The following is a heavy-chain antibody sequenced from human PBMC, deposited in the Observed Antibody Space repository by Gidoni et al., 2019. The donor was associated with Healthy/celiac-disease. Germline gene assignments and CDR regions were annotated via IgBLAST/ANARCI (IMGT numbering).Heavy chain of an antibody. D-gene: IGHD3-3*01. J-gene: IGHJ6*02. CDR2: ISGSGGST. CDR3: AKADYYDFWSGYYGGMDV. CDR1: GFTFSIYA. Sequence: EVQLLESGGGLVQPGGSLRLSCAASGFTFSIYAMSWVRQAPGKGLEWVSAISGSGGSTYYADSVKGRFTISRDNSKNTLYLQMNSLRAEDTAVYYCAKADYYDFWSGYYGGMDVWGQGTTVTVSS. V-gene: IGHV3-23*01.